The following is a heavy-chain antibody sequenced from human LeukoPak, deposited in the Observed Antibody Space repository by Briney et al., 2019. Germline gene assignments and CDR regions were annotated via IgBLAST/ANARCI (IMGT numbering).Heavy chain of an antibody. CDR2: TYYRSQWYT. Sequence: SQTLSLTCAISGDIVSSDSAAGHWSRQSPSRGLEWLGRTYYRSQWYTDYAGSVQSRIIINPDTSKNQFSLQLNSVTPEDTAVYYCARARSGSYPDYWGQGTLVTVSS. CDR1: GDIVSSDSAA. D-gene: IGHD1-26*01. J-gene: IGHJ4*02. V-gene: IGHV6-1*01. CDR3: ARARSGSYPDY.